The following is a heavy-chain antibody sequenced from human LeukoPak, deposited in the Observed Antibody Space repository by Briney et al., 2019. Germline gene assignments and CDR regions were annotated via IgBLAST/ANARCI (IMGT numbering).Heavy chain of an antibody. CDR3: APSMEPHPRSLWFDP. J-gene: IGHJ5*02. Sequence: SVKVSCKASGGTFSSYAISWVRQAPGQGLEWMGGIIPIFGTANYAQKFQGRVPITADESTSTAYMELSSLRSEDTAVYYCAPSMEPHPRSLWFDPWGQGTLVTVSS. CDR1: GGTFSSYA. V-gene: IGHV1-69*13. D-gene: IGHD1-26*01. CDR2: IIPIFGTA.